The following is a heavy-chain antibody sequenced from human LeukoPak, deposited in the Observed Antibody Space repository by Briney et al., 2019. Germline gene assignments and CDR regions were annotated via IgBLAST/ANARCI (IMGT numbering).Heavy chain of an antibody. CDR2: ISGSGGST. CDR3: AKDGRSHDYGDY. Sequence: PGGSLRLSCAAFGFTFSSYAMSWVRQAPGKGLEWVSAISGSGGSTYYADSVKGRFTISRDNSKNTLYLQMNSLRAEDTAVYYCAKDGRSHDYGDYWGQGTLVTVSS. J-gene: IGHJ4*02. CDR1: GFTFSSYA. V-gene: IGHV3-23*01.